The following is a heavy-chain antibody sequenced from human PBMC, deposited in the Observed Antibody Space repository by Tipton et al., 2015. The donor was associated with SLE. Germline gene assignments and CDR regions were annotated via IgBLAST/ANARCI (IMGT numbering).Heavy chain of an antibody. J-gene: IGHJ4*02. CDR1: GFTFNRYW. Sequence: SLRLSCAASGFTFNRYWMHWVRQAPGKGLMWVSRIDGDGTITNYADTVKGRFTISRDNAKDTLYLQMNSLRAEDTAVYYRARIHYYGSGSRDYWGQGTLVTVSS. D-gene: IGHD3-10*01. CDR3: ARIHYYGSGSRDY. CDR2: IDGDGTIT. V-gene: IGHV3-74*01.